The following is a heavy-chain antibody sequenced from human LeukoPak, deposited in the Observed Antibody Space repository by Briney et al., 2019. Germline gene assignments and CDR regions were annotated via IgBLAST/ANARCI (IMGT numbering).Heavy chain of an antibody. Sequence: GGSLRLSCAASGFTFSSYSMNWVRQAPGKGLEWVSSITSSSSYIYYADSVKGRFTISRDDAKNSLYLQMNSLRAEDTAVYYCARDGYYYDSSGYWGQGTLVTVSS. CDR2: ITSSSSYI. CDR3: ARDGYYYDSSGY. V-gene: IGHV3-21*01. CDR1: GFTFSSYS. D-gene: IGHD3-22*01. J-gene: IGHJ4*02.